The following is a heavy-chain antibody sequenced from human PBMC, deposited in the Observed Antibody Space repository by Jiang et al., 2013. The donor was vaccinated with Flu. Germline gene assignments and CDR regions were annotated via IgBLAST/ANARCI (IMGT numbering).Heavy chain of an antibody. Sequence: GSGLVKPSETLSLTCTVFGGSITTYYWSWIRQPAGKGLEWIGHIYASGSTNYNPSLKSRVIMSIDTSKKQISLKLSSATAADTAVYFCARDVYGDYGPNIWGQGILVTVSS. J-gene: IGHJ4*02. V-gene: IGHV4-4*07. CDR2: IYASGST. CDR3: ARDVYGDYGPNI. D-gene: IGHD4-17*01. CDR1: GGSITTYY.